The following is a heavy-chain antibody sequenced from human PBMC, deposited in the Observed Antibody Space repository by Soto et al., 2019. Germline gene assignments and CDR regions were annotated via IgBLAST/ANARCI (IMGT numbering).Heavy chain of an antibody. CDR2: INAGNGNT. Sequence: ASVKVSCKASGYTFTSYVMRWVRQAPGQRLEWMGWINAGNGNTKYSQKFQGRVTITRDTSASTAYMELSSLRSEDTAVYYCASDYGDLRWGDYYYYGMDVWGQGTTVTVSS. CDR3: ASDYGDLRWGDYYYYGMDV. V-gene: IGHV1-3*01. CDR1: GYTFTSYV. J-gene: IGHJ6*02. D-gene: IGHD4-17*01.